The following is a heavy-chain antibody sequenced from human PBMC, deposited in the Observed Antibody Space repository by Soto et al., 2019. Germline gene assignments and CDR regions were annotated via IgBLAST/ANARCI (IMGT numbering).Heavy chain of an antibody. CDR1: GGSFKSGSSS. V-gene: IGHV4-61*01. Sequence: PSEKMSLTSTVSGGSFKSGSSSWSWIRQPPGKGLGWIAYVYHTGRTSYYRSLKSRVSISMDTSKNQFSLNLDSVTAAYTAVYFCARDFAYFDSWGQGTLVTVSS. D-gene: IGHD3-3*01. CDR2: VYHTGRT. J-gene: IGHJ4*02. CDR3: ARDFAYFDS.